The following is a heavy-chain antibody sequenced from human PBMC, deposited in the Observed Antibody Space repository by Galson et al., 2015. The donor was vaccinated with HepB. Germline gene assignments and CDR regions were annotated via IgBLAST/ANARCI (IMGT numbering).Heavy chain of an antibody. CDR3: AKDALIPGDGCASNWFDP. J-gene: IGHJ5*02. V-gene: IGHV3-23*01. D-gene: IGHD2-21*01. CDR1: GFNFGDFG. Sequence: SLRLSCAASGFNFGDFGMSWVRQAPGTGPEWVSTITGSSHEINYADSVRGRFTISRDNSKSTLFLQMDSLRAEDTAIYYCAKDALIPGDGCASNWFDPWARGILVPVS. CDR2: ITGSSHEI.